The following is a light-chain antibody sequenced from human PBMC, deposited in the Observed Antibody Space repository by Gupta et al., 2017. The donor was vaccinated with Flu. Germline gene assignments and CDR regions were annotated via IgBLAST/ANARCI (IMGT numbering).Light chain of an antibody. CDR1: HTIRTN. Sequence: EILMTQPPATLSLSPGVTATLSCRASHTIRTNLAWYQQPPGQAPRLLIYGASTRATGIPARFSGSGSKTEFTLSITSLQSEDFVTYYCQQYDKWPRTFGEGTKVELK. V-gene: IGKV3-15*01. J-gene: IGKJ4*02. CDR2: GAS. CDR3: QQYDKWPRT.